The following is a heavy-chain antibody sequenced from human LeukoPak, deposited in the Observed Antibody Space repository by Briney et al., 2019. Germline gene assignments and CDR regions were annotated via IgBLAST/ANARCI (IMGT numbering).Heavy chain of an antibody. J-gene: IGHJ2*01. CDR3: ARELGNEGFWYFDL. Sequence: GGSLRLFCAASGFIFSNYGIHWVRQAPGKGLEWVAVVWIDGNNKYYADSVKGRFTISRDNSKNTVYLQMNSLRAGDTAVYYCARELGNEGFWYFDLWGRGTLVTVSS. V-gene: IGHV3-33*01. D-gene: IGHD7-27*01. CDR2: VWIDGNNK. CDR1: GFIFSNYG.